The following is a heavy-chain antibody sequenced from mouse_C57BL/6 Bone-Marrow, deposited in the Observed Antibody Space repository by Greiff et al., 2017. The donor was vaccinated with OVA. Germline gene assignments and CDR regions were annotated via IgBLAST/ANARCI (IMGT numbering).Heavy chain of an antibody. CDR1: GFAFSGYW. CDR3: ARLAYYGFMAY. Sequence: EVKLLESGGGLVQPGGSLKLSCAASGFAFSGYWMSWVRQAPGKGLEWIGELNPPSNTINYTPSLKDKFIISRDNAKNTLYLQMSKVRSEDTALYYCARLAYYGFMAYWGQGTSVTVSS. V-gene: IGHV4-1*02. D-gene: IGHD2-9*01. J-gene: IGHJ4*01. CDR2: LNPPSNTI.